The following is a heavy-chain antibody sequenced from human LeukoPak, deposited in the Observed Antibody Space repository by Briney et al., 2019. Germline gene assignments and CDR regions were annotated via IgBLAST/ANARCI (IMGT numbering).Heavy chain of an antibody. CDR1: GGSISGYY. D-gene: IGHD2-2*01. CDR3: ARVIVVVPAAMTHDAFDI. Sequence: SETLSLTCTVSGGSISGYYWSWIRQPPGKGLEWIGYIYYSGSTNYNPSLKSRVTISVDTSKNQFSLKLSSVTAADTAVYYCARVIVVVPAAMTHDAFDIWGQGTLVTVSS. J-gene: IGHJ3*02. V-gene: IGHV4-59*01. CDR2: IYYSGST.